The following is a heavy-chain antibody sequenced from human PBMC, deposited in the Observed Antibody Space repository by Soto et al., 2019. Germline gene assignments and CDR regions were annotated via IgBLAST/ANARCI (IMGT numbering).Heavy chain of an antibody. D-gene: IGHD1-26*01. CDR3: ARRGSGSYYDY. CDR2: ISGSGDST. V-gene: IGHV3-23*01. CDR1: GFTFSSYA. Sequence: EVQLLESGGGLVQPGGSLRLSCAASGFTFSSYAMRWVRQAPVKGLEWVSAISGSGDSTYYADSVKGRFTISRDNSKNKLYLQMNSMSVEDTAVSYCARRGSGSYYDYWGQGTLVNVSS. J-gene: IGHJ4*02.